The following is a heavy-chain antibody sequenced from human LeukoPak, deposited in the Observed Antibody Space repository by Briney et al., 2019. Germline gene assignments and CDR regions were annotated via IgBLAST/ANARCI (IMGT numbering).Heavy chain of an antibody. Sequence: SVKVSCKASGGTFSSYAISWVRQAPGQGLEWMGGIIPIFGTANYAQKFQGRVTITADKSTSTAYMELSSLRSEDTAVYYCARWVGATRTFDYWGQGTLVTVSS. D-gene: IGHD1-26*01. J-gene: IGHJ4*02. V-gene: IGHV1-69*06. CDR1: GGTFSSYA. CDR2: IIPIFGTA. CDR3: ARWVGATRTFDY.